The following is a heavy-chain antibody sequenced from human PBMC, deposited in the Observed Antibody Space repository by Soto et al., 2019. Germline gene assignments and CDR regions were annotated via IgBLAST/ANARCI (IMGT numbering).Heavy chain of an antibody. CDR3: VSEVVGGNNH. CDR1: GFTLSNYW. V-gene: IGHV3-74*01. J-gene: IGHJ4*02. Sequence: PGGSLRLSCAASGFTLSNYWMHWVRQDAGKGLVWVSRINGDGSSIIYADSVKGRFTISRDNAKNTLYLQMNSLRAEDTAVYYCVSEVVGGNNHWGQGNLVTVYS. D-gene: IGHD1-26*01. CDR2: INGDGSSI.